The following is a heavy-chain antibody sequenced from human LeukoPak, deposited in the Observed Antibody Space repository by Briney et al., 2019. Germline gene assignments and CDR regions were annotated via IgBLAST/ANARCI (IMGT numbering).Heavy chain of an antibody. Sequence: GGSLRLSCAASGFTFNNYWMNWVRQARGKGMEWVANIKHDGSEKYYVDSVKGRFTISRDNARKSVYLQMNSLRAEDTALYYCARGRGLEYWGQGTLVTVSS. J-gene: IGHJ4*02. V-gene: IGHV3-7*01. CDR2: IKHDGSEK. CDR1: GFTFNNYW. CDR3: ARGRGLEY.